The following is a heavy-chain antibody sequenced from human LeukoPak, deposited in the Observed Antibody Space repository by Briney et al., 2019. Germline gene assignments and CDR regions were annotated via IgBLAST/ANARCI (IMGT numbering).Heavy chain of an antibody. CDR1: GGSISSSSYY. Sequence: KPSETLSLTCTVSGGSISSSSYYWGWIRQPPGKGLEWIGSIYYSGSTYYNPSLKSRVTISVDTSKNQFSLKLSSVTAADTAVYYCARDANPLRFGPWPYGSGSYTDGFDYWGQGTLVTVSS. D-gene: IGHD3-10*01. V-gene: IGHV4-39*07. J-gene: IGHJ4*02. CDR3: ARDANPLRFGPWPYGSGSYTDGFDY. CDR2: IYYSGST.